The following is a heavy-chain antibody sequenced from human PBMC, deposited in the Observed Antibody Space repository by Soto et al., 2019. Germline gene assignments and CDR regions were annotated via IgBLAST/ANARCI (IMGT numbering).Heavy chain of an antibody. CDR3: GGLTGDYGWVDP. CDR1: GGSTKFYY. V-gene: IGHV4-59*01. Sequence: PSETLSLTCTLSGGSTKFYYWSWILQSPGKGLEWIGYVYHSGTTNYTPSLKSRVTISIETSKNQFSLELNSITAAAAPVYYLGGLTGDYGWVDPSGKANLVAVSS. CDR2: VYHSGTT. J-gene: IGHJ5*02. D-gene: IGHD4-17*01.